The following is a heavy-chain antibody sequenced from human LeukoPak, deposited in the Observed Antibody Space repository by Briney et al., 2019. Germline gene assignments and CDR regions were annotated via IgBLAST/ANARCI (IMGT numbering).Heavy chain of an antibody. V-gene: IGHV4-4*07. CDR2: IYTSGST. D-gene: IGHD2-2*02. CDR3: ARGCSSTSCYTGYYMDV. J-gene: IGHJ6*03. Sequence: SETLSLTCTVSGGSISSYYWSWIRQPAGKELEWIGRIYTSGSTNYNPSLKSRVTMSVDTSKNQFSLKLSSVTAADTAVYYCARGCSSTSCYTGYYMDVWGKGTTVTVSS. CDR1: GGSISSYY.